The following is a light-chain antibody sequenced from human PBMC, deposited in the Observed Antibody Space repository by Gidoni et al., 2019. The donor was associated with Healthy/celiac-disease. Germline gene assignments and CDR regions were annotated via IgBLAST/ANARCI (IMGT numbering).Light chain of an antibody. J-gene: IGKJ2*01. CDR3: QQYNNWPPYT. CDR1: QSVSSN. V-gene: IGKV3-15*01. Sequence: ELVMTQSPATLSVSPGERATLSCRARQSVSSNLAWYQQKPGQAPRLLIYGASTRATGIPARFSGSGSGTEFTLTISSLQSEDFAVYYCQQYNNWPPYTFXXXTKLEIK. CDR2: GAS.